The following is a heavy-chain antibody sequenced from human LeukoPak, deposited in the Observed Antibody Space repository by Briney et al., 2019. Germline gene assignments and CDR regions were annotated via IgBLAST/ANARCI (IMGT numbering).Heavy chain of an antibody. CDR2: ISTSSSYI. J-gene: IGHJ4*02. CDR1: GFTFSTYY. V-gene: IGHV3-21*01. CDR3: ARVGLDRRGYSGYEAFDY. D-gene: IGHD5-12*01. Sequence: GGSLRLSCAASGFTFSTYYMSWVRQAPGKGLEWVSSISTSSSYIYYADSVKGRFTIFRDNAKNSQYLQMNRLRVEDTAVYYCARVGLDRRGYSGYEAFDYWGQGTLVTVSS.